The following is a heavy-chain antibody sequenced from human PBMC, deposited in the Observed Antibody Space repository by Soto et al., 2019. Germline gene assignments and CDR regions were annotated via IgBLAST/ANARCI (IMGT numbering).Heavy chain of an antibody. V-gene: IGHV4-59*01. CDR3: ASTTPLNNYYGSGSYYSPSPLVAPKFDY. CDR1: GGSISSYY. Sequence: SETLSLTCTVSGGSISSYYWSWIRQPPGKGLEWIGYIYYSGSTNYNPSLKSRVTISVDTSKNQFSLKLSSVTAADTALYYCASTTPLNNYYGSGSYYSPSPLVAPKFDYWGQGTLVTVSS. D-gene: IGHD3-10*01. J-gene: IGHJ4*02. CDR2: IYYSGST.